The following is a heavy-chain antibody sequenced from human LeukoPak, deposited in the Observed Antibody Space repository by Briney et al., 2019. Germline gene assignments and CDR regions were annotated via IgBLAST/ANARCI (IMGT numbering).Heavy chain of an antibody. V-gene: IGHV3-7*01. CDR3: AREHYFYHMDG. J-gene: IGHJ6*03. CDR2: VNQGGTGK. Sequence: GGSLRLSCTASGFTFGDYAMSWFRQAPGKGLEWVANVNQGGTGKYYVDSVKGRFTISRDNAENSLYLQMNSLRAEDTAVYYCAREHYFYHMDGWGEGTTVTVSS. CDR1: GFTFGDYA.